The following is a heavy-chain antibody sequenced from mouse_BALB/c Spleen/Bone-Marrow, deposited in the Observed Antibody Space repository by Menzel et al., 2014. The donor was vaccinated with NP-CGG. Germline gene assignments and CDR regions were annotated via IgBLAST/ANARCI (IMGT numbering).Heavy chain of an antibody. Sequence: QVQLQQPGAELVRPGVSVKISCKGSGYTFTDYAMHWVKQSHAKSLEWIGVISTYYGDATYNQKFEGKATMTVDKFSSTAYMELARLTSEDSAIYYCARDLDYWGQGTTLTVSS. CDR3: ARDLDY. V-gene: IGHV1S137*01. J-gene: IGHJ2*01. CDR1: GYTFTDYA. CDR2: ISTYYGDA.